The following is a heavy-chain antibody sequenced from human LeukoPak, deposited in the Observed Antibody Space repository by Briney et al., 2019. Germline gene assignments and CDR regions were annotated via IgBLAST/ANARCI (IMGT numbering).Heavy chain of an antibody. J-gene: IGHJ4*02. CDR3: ARSIPETYSSGWYHDY. CDR2: IYSGGST. D-gene: IGHD6-19*01. Sequence: GGSLRLSCAVSGFTVSSNYMSWVRQAPGKGLEWVSVIYSGGSTYYADSVKGRFTISRDNSKNTLYLQMNSLRAEDTAVYYCARSIPETYSSGWYHDYWGQGTLVTVSS. CDR1: GFTVSSNY. V-gene: IGHV3-53*01.